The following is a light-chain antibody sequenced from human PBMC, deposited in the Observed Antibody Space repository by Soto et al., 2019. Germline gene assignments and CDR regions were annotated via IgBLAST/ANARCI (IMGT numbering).Light chain of an antibody. CDR1: QSVSSN. V-gene: IGKV3-15*01. Sequence: EIVMTQSPATLSVSPGERATLSCRASQSVSSNLAWYQQKPGQAPRLLIYGASTRATGIPVRFSGSGSETEFTLTISSLQSEDFAVYYCQQYNNWPPAFGGGTKVETK. CDR2: GAS. CDR3: QQYNNWPPA. J-gene: IGKJ4*01.